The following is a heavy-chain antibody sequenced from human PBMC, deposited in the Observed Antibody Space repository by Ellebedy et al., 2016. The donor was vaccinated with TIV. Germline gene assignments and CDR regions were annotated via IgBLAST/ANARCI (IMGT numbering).Heavy chain of an antibody. J-gene: IGHJ5*02. CDR1: GASMSGSGVTY. D-gene: IGHD1-14*01. Sequence: MPSETLSLTCTVSGASMSGSGVTYWSWIRQRPGEGLEWIGYLFHTGSTYYNPSLQSRVSISVDTSKSQFSLEVRSLTAADTAVYYCARAVGAGINWFDLWGQGSLVTVSS. CDR2: LFHTGST. CDR3: ARAVGAGINWFDL. V-gene: IGHV4-31*03.